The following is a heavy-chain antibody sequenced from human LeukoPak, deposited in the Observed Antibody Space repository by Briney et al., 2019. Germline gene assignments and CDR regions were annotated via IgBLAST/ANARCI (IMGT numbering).Heavy chain of an antibody. V-gene: IGHV7-4-1*02. CDR1: GYTFTSYA. J-gene: IGHJ5*02. Sequence: ASVKASCKASGYTFTSYAMNWVRQAPGQGLEWMGWINTNTGNPTYAQGFTGRFVFSLDTSVSTAYLQISSLKAEDTAVYYCARRHNIAMAGTRGLVWFDPWGQGTLVTVSS. D-gene: IGHD6-19*01. CDR2: INTNTGNP. CDR3: ARRHNIAMAGTRGLVWFDP.